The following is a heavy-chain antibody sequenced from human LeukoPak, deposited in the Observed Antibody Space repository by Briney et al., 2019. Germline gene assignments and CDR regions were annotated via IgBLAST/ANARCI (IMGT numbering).Heavy chain of an antibody. D-gene: IGHD2-2*01. CDR1: GGSFSGYY. Sequence: SETLSLTCAVYGGSFSGYYWSWIRQPPGKGLEWIGEINHSGSTNYNPSLESRVTISVDTSKNQFSLKLSSVTAADTAVYYCARARRYCSSTSCYFNWFDPWGQGTLVTVS. CDR3: ARARRYCSSTSCYFNWFDP. V-gene: IGHV4-34*01. CDR2: INHSGST. J-gene: IGHJ5*02.